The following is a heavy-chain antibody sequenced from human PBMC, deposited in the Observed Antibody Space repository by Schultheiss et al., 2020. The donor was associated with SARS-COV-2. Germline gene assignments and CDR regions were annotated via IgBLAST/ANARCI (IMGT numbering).Heavy chain of an antibody. CDR1: GGSISSYY. D-gene: IGHD3-9*01. J-gene: IGHJ4*02. CDR2: IYYSGST. V-gene: IGHV4-59*08. Sequence: SETLSLTCTVSGGSISSYYWSWIRQPPGKGLEWIGYIYYSGSTNYNPSLKSRVTISVDTSKNQFSLKLSSVTAADTAVYYCARGEYDILTGYPEGLFDYWGQGTLVTVSS. CDR3: ARGEYDILTGYPEGLFDY.